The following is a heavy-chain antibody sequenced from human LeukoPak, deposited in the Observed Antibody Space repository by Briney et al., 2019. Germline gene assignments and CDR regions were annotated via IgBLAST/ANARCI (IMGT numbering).Heavy chain of an antibody. D-gene: IGHD4/OR15-4a*01. CDR3: ARRAGAYSHPYDY. CDR1: GFTVSRNS. J-gene: IGHJ4*02. Sequence: GGSLRLSCTVSGFTVSRNSMSWVRQAPGKGLEWVSFIHSDNTHYSDSVKGRFTISRDNSKNTLYLQMNSLRAEDTAVYYCARRAGAYSHPYDYWGQGTLVTVSS. CDR2: IHSDNT. V-gene: IGHV3-53*01.